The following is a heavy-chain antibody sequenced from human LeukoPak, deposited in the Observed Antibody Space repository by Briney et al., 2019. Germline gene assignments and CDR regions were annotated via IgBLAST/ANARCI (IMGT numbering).Heavy chain of an antibody. D-gene: IGHD6-13*01. CDR2: ISGSGSTT. V-gene: IGHV3-23*01. J-gene: IGHJ4*02. CDR3: AKEGYSSSWYMEYYFDY. CDR1: GFTFSSYA. Sequence: GGSLRLSCAASGFTFSSYAMTWVRQAPGKGLEWVSAISGSGSTTYYADSAKGRFTISRDNSKNTLYRQMSSLRAEDTAVYYCAKEGYSSSWYMEYYFDYWGQGTLVTVSS.